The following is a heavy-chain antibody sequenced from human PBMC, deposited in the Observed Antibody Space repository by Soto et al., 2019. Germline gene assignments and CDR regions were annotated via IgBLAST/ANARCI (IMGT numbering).Heavy chain of an antibody. CDR2: IYSSGNT. D-gene: IGHD3-3*01. J-gene: IGHJ5*02. V-gene: IGHV4-4*07. CDR3: ARGQRFSDWFDP. CDR1: GGTIIGYY. Sequence: SETLSLTCIVSGGTIIGYYWTWIRQPAGKGLEWIGRIYSSGNTKYNPSLQSRVTMSLDTSNNQFSLRLTSVTAADTAVYYCARGQRFSDWFDPWGQGTLVTVSS.